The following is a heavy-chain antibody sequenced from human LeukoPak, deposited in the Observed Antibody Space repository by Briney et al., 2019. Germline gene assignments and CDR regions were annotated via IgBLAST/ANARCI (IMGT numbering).Heavy chain of an antibody. Sequence: PSETLSLTCAVYGGSFSGYCWSWIRQPPGKGLEWIGEINHSGSINYNPSLKSRVTISVHTSMNQFSLKLSSVTAAVTAVYYCARAPRSQGWYFDLWGRGTLVTVSS. CDR3: ARAPRSQGWYFDL. V-gene: IGHV4-34*01. CDR2: INHSGSI. J-gene: IGHJ2*01. CDR1: GGSFSGYC.